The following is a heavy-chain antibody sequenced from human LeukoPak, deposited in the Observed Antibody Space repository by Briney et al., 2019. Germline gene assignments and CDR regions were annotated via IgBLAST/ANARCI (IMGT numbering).Heavy chain of an antibody. CDR3: AREGPWPVAY. Sequence: GGSVRLSCAASGFTFSNYWMHWVRQAPGKGLVWVSRITNDGSSTSYADSGEGRFTISGDNAKNTLYLQMGSLRVEDTAVYDCAREGPWPVAYWGQGTLVIVSS. D-gene: IGHD6-19*01. CDR1: GFTFSNYW. CDR2: ITNDGSST. V-gene: IGHV3-74*01. J-gene: IGHJ4*01.